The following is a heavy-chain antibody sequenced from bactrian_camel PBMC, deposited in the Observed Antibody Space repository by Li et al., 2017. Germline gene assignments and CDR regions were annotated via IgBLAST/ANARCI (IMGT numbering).Heavy chain of an antibody. D-gene: IGHD6*01. CDR2: ARTYSDTT. CDR3: AVDRGTGCEFRAGTAY. Sequence: HVQLVESGGGSVQAGGSLRLSCASSGYTSSTYCMRWFRQAPGKEREEVGIARTYSDTTSYGDPVKGRFTIVVDNARDTMYLQMNNLNQEDTARYYCAVDRGTGCEFRAGTAYWGQGTQVTVS. J-gene: IGHJ4*01. CDR1: GYTSSTYC. V-gene: IGHV3-3*01.